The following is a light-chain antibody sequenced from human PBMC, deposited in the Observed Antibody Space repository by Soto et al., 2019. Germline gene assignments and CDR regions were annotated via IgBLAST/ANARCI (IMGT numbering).Light chain of an antibody. J-gene: IGLJ2*01. V-gene: IGLV3-1*01. Sequence: SSELTQPPSVSVSPGQTVSITCSGDKLGNKYACWYQQKPGQTPVLVIYQDSKRPSGIPERFSGSNSGNTATLTISGTQAMDEADYYCQAWDSSPVFGGGTQLTVL. CDR3: QAWDSSPV. CDR2: QDS. CDR1: KLGNKY.